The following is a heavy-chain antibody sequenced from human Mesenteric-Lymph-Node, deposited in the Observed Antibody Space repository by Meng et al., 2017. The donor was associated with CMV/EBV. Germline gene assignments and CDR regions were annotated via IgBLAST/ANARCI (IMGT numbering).Heavy chain of an antibody. V-gene: IGHV3-23*01. CDR3: AKDFEQPAFDYFDY. CDR2: ITTSGGST. Sequence: SCAASGFTFSSYSMNWVRQAPGKGLEWVSGITTSGGSTYYADSVKGRFIISRDNSKNTLYLQMESLRAEDTAVYYCAKDFEQPAFDYFDYWGQGTLVTVSS. D-gene: IGHD6-13*01. CDR1: GFTFSSYS. J-gene: IGHJ4*02.